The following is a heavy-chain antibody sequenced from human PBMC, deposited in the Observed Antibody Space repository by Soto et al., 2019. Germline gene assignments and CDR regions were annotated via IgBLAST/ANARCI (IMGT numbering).Heavy chain of an antibody. CDR1: GYTLTELS. CDR3: AKDPHVYHDILTGWYYGMDL. J-gene: IGHJ6*02. CDR2: FDPEDGET. Sequence: ASVKVSCKVSGYTLTELSMHWVRQAPGKGLEWMGGFDPEDGETIYAQKFQGRVTMTEDTSTDTAYMELSSLRSEDAAVYYCAKDPHVYHDILTGWYYGMDLWGQGTTVTVSS. D-gene: IGHD3-9*01. V-gene: IGHV1-24*01.